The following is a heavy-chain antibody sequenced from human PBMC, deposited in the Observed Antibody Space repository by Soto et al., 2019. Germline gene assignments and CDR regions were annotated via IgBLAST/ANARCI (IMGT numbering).Heavy chain of an antibody. Sequence: EVQLVESGGGLVQPGRSLRLSCVASGFTFDDYAMHWVRQTPGKGLEWVSSIDWNGGSTAYADSVKGRFTISRDNAMNSLYLQMNSLRPEDTALYYCVKGRGSYFVYFGLDVWGQGTTVTVSS. CDR1: GFTFDDYA. D-gene: IGHD1-26*01. CDR2: IDWNGGST. V-gene: IGHV3-9*01. CDR3: VKGRGSYFVYFGLDV. J-gene: IGHJ6*02.